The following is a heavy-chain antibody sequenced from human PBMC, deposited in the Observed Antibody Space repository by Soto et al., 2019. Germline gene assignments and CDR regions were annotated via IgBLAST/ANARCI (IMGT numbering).Heavy chain of an antibody. D-gene: IGHD3-10*01. CDR3: AIVGPYDSQSYMFRYDRFDP. CDR2: ISGSGGST. Sequence: GGSLRLSCAASGFTFSSYAMSWVRQAPGKGLEWVSVISGSGGSTNYADSVKGRFTISRDNSKNTLYLQMNSLRAEDTAVYYCAIVGPYDSQSYMFRYDRFDPWGQGTQVTVSS. CDR1: GFTFSSYA. J-gene: IGHJ5*02. V-gene: IGHV3-23*01.